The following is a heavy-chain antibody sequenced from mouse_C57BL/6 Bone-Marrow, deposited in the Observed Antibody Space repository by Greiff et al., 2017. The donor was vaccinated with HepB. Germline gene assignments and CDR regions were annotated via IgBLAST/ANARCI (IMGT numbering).Heavy chain of an antibody. CDR1: GYTFTSYW. D-gene: IGHD2-4*01. J-gene: IGHJ2*01. CDR2: IHPNSGST. CDR3: ARSPLYYDYLDY. Sequence: QVQLQQPGAELVKPGASVKLSCKASGYTFTSYWMHWVKQRPGQGLEWIGMIHPNSGSTNYNEKFKSTATLTVDNSSSTAYMQLSSLTSEDSADYYGARSPLYYDYLDYWGQGTTLTVSS. V-gene: IGHV1-64*01.